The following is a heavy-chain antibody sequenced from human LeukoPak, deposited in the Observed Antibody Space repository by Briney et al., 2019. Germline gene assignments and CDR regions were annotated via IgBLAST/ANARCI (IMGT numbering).Heavy chain of an antibody. CDR2: ISSCSSYI. D-gene: IGHD3-22*01. CDR3: ARDATRETYYYDSSGYESYFDY. V-gene: IGHV3-21*01. Sequence: PGGSLRLSCAASGFTFSSYSMNWVRQAPGKGLEWVSSISSCSSYIYYADSVKGRFTISRDNAKNSLYLQMNSLRAEDTAVYYCARDATRETYYYDSSGYESYFDYWGQGTLVTVSS. CDR1: GFTFSSYS. J-gene: IGHJ4*02.